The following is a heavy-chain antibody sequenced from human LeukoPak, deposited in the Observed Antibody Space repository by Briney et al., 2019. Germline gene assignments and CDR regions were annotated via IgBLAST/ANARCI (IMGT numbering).Heavy chain of an antibody. CDR2: IYYSGST. CDR3: ARGWASSTSSYGMDV. J-gene: IGHJ6*02. CDR1: GGSISSSSYY. D-gene: IGHD2-2*01. V-gene: IGHV4-39*01. Sequence: SETLSLTCTVSGGSISSSSYYWDWIRQPPGKGLEWIGSIYYSGSTYYNPSLKSRVTISVDTSKNQFSLKLSSVTAADTAVYYCARGWASSTSSYGMDVWGQGTTVTVSS.